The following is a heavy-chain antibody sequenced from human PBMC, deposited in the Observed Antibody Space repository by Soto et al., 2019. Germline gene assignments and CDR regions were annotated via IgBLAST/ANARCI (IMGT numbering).Heavy chain of an antibody. CDR3: ARAYPYYGPKMDAFDI. Sequence: QVQLVQSGAEVKKPGASVKVSCKASGYTFTSYGISWVRQAPGQGLEWMGWISAYNGNTNYAQKLQGRVTMTTDTSTSTAYMELRSLRSDDTAVYYGARAYPYYGPKMDAFDIWGQGTMVTVSS. J-gene: IGHJ3*02. V-gene: IGHV1-18*01. D-gene: IGHD1-26*01. CDR2: ISAYNGNT. CDR1: GYTFTSYG.